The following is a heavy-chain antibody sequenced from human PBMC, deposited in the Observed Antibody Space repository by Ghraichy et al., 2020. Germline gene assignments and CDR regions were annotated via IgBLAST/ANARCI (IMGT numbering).Heavy chain of an antibody. D-gene: IGHD2-15*01. V-gene: IGHV4-39*02. Sequence: ESLNISCTVSGDSVSSSTYYWGWIRQPPGKGLEWIGNIYYSGGTYYNPSLKSRVTISVDTSKNHFSLRLTSVTAADTAVYFCASLPAGKCSGGACYYGIDYWGQGTLVTVSS. CDR2: IYYSGGT. J-gene: IGHJ4*02. CDR1: GDSVSSSTYY. CDR3: ASLPAGKCSGGACYYGIDY.